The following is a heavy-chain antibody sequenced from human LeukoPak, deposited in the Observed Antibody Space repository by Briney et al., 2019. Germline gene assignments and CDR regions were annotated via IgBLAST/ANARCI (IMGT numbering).Heavy chain of an antibody. CDR2: IIPIFGTA. D-gene: IGHD5-18*01. Sequence: SVKVSCKASGGTFSSYAISWVRQAPGQGLEWVGGIIPIFGTANYAQKFQGRVTITADESTSTAYMELSSLRSEDTAVYYCAREDTAMAPYYFDYWGQGTLVTVSS. CDR3: AREDTAMAPYYFDY. V-gene: IGHV1-69*13. J-gene: IGHJ4*02. CDR1: GGTFSSYA.